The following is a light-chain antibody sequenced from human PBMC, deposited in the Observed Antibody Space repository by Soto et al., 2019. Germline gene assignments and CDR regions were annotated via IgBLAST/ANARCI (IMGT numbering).Light chain of an antibody. CDR2: AAS. CDR3: QQYYDWPLT. Sequence: EIVMTQSPATLSVSPGERATPSCRASQSVTSNLAWYQQKPGQAPRLVIFAASTRANGIPARFSGSGSGTEFPLSISSLPSEDFAVYYCQQYYDWPLTFGGGTKVEIK. J-gene: IGKJ4*01. V-gene: IGKV3-15*01. CDR1: QSVTSN.